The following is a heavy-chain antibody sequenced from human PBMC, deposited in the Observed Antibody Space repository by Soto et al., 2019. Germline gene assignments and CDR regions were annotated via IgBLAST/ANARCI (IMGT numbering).Heavy chain of an antibody. CDR1: GFTFKNYA. Sequence: PGGSLRLSCAASGFTFKNYAMTWVRQAPGKGLEWVSGIVANGGSTDYADSVKGRFTISRDNSKNMLYLQMKSLRVDDTAVYYCAKDPSYYYHSSGSRAEYWGQGTLVTVSS. V-gene: IGHV3-23*01. CDR3: AKDPSYYYHSSGSRAEY. D-gene: IGHD3-22*01. CDR2: IVANGGST. J-gene: IGHJ4*02.